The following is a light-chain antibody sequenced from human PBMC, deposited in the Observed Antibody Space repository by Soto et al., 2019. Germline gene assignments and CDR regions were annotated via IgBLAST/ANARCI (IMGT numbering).Light chain of an antibody. Sequence: DIQMTQSPSSLSASAGDRVTITCQATQDINNDLTWYQQKPGKAPKLLIYAASTWETGFPSRFSGSGSGTDFTFTISSLQPADFGTYYCQQYDNSPRTFGQGTKLQIK. CDR1: QDINND. J-gene: IGKJ2*01. V-gene: IGKV1-33*01. CDR3: QQYDNSPRT. CDR2: AAS.